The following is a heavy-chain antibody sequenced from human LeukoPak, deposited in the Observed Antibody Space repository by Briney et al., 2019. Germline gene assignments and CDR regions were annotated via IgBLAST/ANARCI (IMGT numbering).Heavy chain of an antibody. CDR3: ATDDRRYYYGSGFFDY. CDR2: INPSGGST. Sequence: ASVKVSCKASGYTFTSYYMHWVRQAPGQGLEWMGIINPSGGSTSYAQKFQGRVTMTRDTSTSTVYMELGSLRSEDTAVYYCATDDRRYYYGSGFFDYWGQGTLVTVSS. V-gene: IGHV1-46*01. CDR1: GYTFTSYY. J-gene: IGHJ4*02. D-gene: IGHD3-10*01.